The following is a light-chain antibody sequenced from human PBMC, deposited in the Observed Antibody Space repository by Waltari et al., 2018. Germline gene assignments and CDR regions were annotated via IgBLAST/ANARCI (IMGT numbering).Light chain of an antibody. Sequence: EIVLTQSPGPLSLSQGERATLSCRASQRVSSSYLAWYQQKPGLAPRLLIYGASKRATGIPDRFSGSGSGTDFTLTISRLEPEDFAVYYCQQYGSSPYTFGQGTKLEIK. J-gene: IGKJ2*01. V-gene: IGKV3-20*01. CDR1: QRVSSSY. CDR3: QQYGSSPYT. CDR2: GAS.